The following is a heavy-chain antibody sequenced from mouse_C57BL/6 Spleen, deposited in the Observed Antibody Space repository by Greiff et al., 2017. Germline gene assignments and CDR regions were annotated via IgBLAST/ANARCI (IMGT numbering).Heavy chain of an antibody. Sequence: EVQLQESVAELVRPGASVKLSCTASGFNIKNTYMHWVKQRPDQGLEWIGRIDPANGNTKYAPKFKGKATITADPSSNTAYLQLSSLTSEDSAIYYCASLYYGSSYFDYWGQGTTLTVSS. CDR3: ASLYYGSSYFDY. CDR1: GFNIKNTY. V-gene: IGHV14-3*01. D-gene: IGHD1-1*01. CDR2: IDPANGNT. J-gene: IGHJ2*01.